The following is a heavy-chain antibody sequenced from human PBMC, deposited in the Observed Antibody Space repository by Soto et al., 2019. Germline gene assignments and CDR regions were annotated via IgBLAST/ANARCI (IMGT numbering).Heavy chain of an antibody. CDR3: ARGPKYSSRSCDY. Sequence: GGSLRLSCAASGFTFSSYWMHWVRQAPGKGLVWVSRINSDGSSTSYADSAKGRFTISRDNAKNTLYLQMNSLRAEDTAVYYCARGPKYSSRSCDYWGQGTLVTVSS. V-gene: IGHV3-74*01. J-gene: IGHJ4*02. D-gene: IGHD6-6*01. CDR2: INSDGSST. CDR1: GFTFSSYW.